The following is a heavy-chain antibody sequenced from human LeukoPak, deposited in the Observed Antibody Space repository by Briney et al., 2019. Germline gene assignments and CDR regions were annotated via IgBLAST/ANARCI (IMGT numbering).Heavy chain of an antibody. Sequence: GASVKVSCKASGGTFSSYAISWVRQAPGQGLEWMGRIIPILGIANYAQKFQGRVTITADKSTSTAYMELSSLRSEDTAVYYCARLKNYGDYGYWGQGTTVTVSS. CDR1: GGTFSSYA. D-gene: IGHD4-17*01. V-gene: IGHV1-69*04. J-gene: IGHJ6*02. CDR2: IIPILGIA. CDR3: ARLKNYGDYGY.